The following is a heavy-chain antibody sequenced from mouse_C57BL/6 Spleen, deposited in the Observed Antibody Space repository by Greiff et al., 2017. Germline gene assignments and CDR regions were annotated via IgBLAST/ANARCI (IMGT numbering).Heavy chain of an antibody. V-gene: IGHV5-16*01. D-gene: IGHD1-1*01. CDR2: INYDGSST. Sequence: EVKLVESEGGLVQPGSSMKLSCTASGFTFSDYYMAWVRQVPEKGLEWVANINYDGSSTYYLDSLKSRFIISRDNAKNILYLQMSSLKSEDTATYYCARVSYYYGSKDMDYWGQGTSVTVSS. CDR1: GFTFSDYY. J-gene: IGHJ4*01. CDR3: ARVSYYYGSKDMDY.